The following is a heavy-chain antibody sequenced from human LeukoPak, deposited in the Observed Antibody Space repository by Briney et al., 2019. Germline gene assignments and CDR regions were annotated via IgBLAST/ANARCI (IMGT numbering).Heavy chain of an antibody. J-gene: IGHJ4*02. D-gene: IGHD3-10*01. CDR1: GFTFDDYA. V-gene: IGHV3-43D*03. CDR2: ISWDGGST. CDR3: AKGSREGFGEFPIPLDY. Sequence: GGSLRLSCAASGFTFDDYAMHWVRQAPGKGLEWVSLISWDGGSTYYADSVKGRFTISRDNSKNSLYLQMNSLRAEDTALYYCAKGSREGFGEFPIPLDYWGQGTLVTVSS.